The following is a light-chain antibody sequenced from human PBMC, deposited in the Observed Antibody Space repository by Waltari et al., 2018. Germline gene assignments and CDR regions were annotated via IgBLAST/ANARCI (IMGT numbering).Light chain of an antibody. CDR3: SSQSSDNVVL. CDR2: DVS. V-gene: IGLV2-14*03. J-gene: IGLJ2*01. Sequence: QSALTQPASVSGSPAQSSTISCTGTSSSVGGYNSVSWYQDHPGQAPKVIIYDVSDRPSGISERFSGSKSGNTASLTISGLQAEDEADYYCSSQSSDNVVLFGGGTKLTVL. CDR1: SSSVGGYNS.